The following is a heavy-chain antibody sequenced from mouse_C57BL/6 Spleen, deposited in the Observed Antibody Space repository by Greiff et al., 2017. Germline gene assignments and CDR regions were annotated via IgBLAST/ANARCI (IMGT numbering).Heavy chain of an antibody. CDR2: INYDGSST. Sequence: EVKLVESEGGLVQPGSSMKFSCTASGFTFRDYYMAWVRQVPEKGLEWVANINYDGSSTYYLDSLKSRFIISRDNAENILYLQMSSLKSEDTATYYCARDSELGRGYFDVWGTGTTVTVSS. CDR1: GFTFRDYY. J-gene: IGHJ1*03. D-gene: IGHD4-1*01. V-gene: IGHV5-16*01. CDR3: ARDSELGRGYFDV.